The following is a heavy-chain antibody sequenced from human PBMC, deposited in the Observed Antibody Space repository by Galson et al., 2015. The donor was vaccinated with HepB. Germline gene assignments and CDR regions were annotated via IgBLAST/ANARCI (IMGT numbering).Heavy chain of an antibody. CDR3: ARETWLSFDD. CDR1: GFTSNTYW. D-gene: IGHD5-12*01. V-gene: IGHV3-7*03. Sequence: SLRLSCAASGFTSNTYWISWVRQAPGKGLEWVGNINQDGTKKNYVDSVKGRFTISRDNAKNSLFLQMDGLRAEDTAVYYCARETWLSFDDWGQGTVVTVSS. CDR2: INQDGTKK. J-gene: IGHJ4*02.